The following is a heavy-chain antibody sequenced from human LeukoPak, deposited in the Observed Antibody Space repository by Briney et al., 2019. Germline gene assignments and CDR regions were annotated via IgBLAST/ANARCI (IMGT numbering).Heavy chain of an antibody. J-gene: IGHJ6*03. CDR3: ARDLLNYDFWVVGAGYYYYYYYMDV. V-gene: IGHV1-18*01. Sequence: GASVKVSCKASGYTFTSYGISWVRQAPGQGLEWMGWISAYNGNTNYAQKLQGRVTMTTDTSTSTAYMELRSLRSDDTAVYYCARDLLNYDFWVVGAGYYYYYYYMDVWGKGTTVTVSS. CDR2: ISAYNGNT. D-gene: IGHD3-3*01. CDR1: GYTFTSYG.